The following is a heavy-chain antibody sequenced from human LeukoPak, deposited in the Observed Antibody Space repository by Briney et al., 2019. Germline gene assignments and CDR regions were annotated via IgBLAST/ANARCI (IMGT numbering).Heavy chain of an antibody. CDR2: IKEDGSVK. CDR3: ARDHDYQSFDY. V-gene: IGHV3-7*01. D-gene: IGHD4-11*01. Sequence: GGSLRLSCVASGFTFSNYWMSWLRQAPGKGLEWTANIKEDGSVKYYVDSLEGRFTISRDNAKDSLYLQMNSLRAEDTAVYYCARDHDYQSFDYWGQGTLVTVSS. J-gene: IGHJ4*02. CDR1: GFTFSNYW.